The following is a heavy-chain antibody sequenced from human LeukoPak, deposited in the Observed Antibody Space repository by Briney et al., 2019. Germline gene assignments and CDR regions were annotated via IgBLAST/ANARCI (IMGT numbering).Heavy chain of an antibody. D-gene: IGHD3-3*02. CDR1: GGSFSGYY. V-gene: IGHV4-34*01. Sequence: SETLSLTCAVYGGSFSGYYWSWIRQPPGKGLEWIGEINHSGSTNYNPSLRSRVTISVDTSKNQFSLKLSSVTAADTAVYYCARHSTPFLEWLFSLNWFDPWGQGTLVTVSS. CDR2: INHSGST. J-gene: IGHJ5*02. CDR3: ARHSTPFLEWLFSLNWFDP.